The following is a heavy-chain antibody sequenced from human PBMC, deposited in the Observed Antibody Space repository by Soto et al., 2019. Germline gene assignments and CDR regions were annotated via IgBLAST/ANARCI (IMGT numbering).Heavy chain of an antibody. Sequence: SETLSLTWSVSGGSISSGGCYWSWIRQQPGKGLEWIGYIYYSGSTYYNPSLKSRVTISVDTSKNEFSLKLSSVTAADTAVYYCARRPVSGSYNNGYAFDIWGQGTMVTVSS. V-gene: IGHV4-31*02. CDR1: GGSISSGGCY. D-gene: IGHD3-10*01. J-gene: IGHJ3*02. CDR2: IYYSGST. CDR3: ARRPVSGSYNNGYAFDI.